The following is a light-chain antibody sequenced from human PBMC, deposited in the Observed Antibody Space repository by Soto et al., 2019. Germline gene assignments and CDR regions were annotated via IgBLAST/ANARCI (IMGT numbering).Light chain of an antibody. Sequence: DIQMTQSPSSLSASVGARVTITCRASQSLGLFLNWFQQKPGKAPKLLIYAASTLQSGVPLRFIGSGSGTDFTLTISSLQPEDFATYYCQQSYSTPFTFGPGTKVYIK. CDR3: QQSYSTPFT. CDR1: QSLGLF. J-gene: IGKJ3*01. CDR2: AAS. V-gene: IGKV1-39*01.